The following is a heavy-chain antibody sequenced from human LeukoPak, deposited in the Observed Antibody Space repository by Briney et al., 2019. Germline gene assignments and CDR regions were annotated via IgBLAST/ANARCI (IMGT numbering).Heavy chain of an antibody. D-gene: IGHD6-19*01. Sequence: QPGRSLRLSCAVSGFTFDDYAMHWVRQVPGKGLEWVSGINWDSDSIGYADSVKGRFTTSRDNSKNTLYLQMNSLRAEDTAVYYCAKTPSVAVNPYYFDYWGQGTLVTVSS. CDR3: AKTPSVAVNPYYFDY. CDR2: INWDSDSI. CDR1: GFTFDDYA. J-gene: IGHJ4*02. V-gene: IGHV3-9*01.